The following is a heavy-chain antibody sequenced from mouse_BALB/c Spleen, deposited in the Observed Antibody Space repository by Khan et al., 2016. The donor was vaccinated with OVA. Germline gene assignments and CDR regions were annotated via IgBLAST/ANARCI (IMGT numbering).Heavy chain of an antibody. CDR2: IWAGGGK. V-gene: IGHV2-6-5*01. CDR1: GFSLTDYA. Sequence: VQLVESGPGLVAPSQSLSITCTVSGFSLTDYAVSWIRQPPGKGLEWLGVIWAGGGKYYYSVLKSRVSIWKDNSKSQAFLKVNSRQTEDTAMYYCAKDPPYDGMDYWGQGTSGTVSA. J-gene: IGHJ4*01. CDR3: AKDPPYDGMDY.